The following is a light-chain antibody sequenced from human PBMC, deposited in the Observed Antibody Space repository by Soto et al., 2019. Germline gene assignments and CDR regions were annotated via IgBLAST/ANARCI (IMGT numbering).Light chain of an antibody. CDR2: GAS. Sequence: EIVLTQSPGTLSLSPGERATLSCRASQSVSSSYLAWYQQKPGQAPRLLIYGASSRATGIPERFSGSGSGTDFTLTISRLQPQDFAVYYCQQYGSSFGPGTRLEIK. J-gene: IGKJ5*01. CDR1: QSVSSSY. CDR3: QQYGSS. V-gene: IGKV3-20*01.